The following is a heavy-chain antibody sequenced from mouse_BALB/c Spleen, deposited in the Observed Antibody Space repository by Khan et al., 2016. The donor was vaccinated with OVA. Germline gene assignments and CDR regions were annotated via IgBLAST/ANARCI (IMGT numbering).Heavy chain of an antibody. D-gene: IGHD2-4*01. CDR3: AREIYYDYAYYYSMDY. CDR2: IWGDGST. V-gene: IGHV2-6-7*01. Sequence: VQLQESGPGLVAPSQSLSITCTVSGFSLTGYGVNWVRQSPGKGLEWLGMIWGDGSTDYNSALKSRLSISKDNSKSQVFLKMNSLQTDDTARYYCAREIYYDYAYYYSMDYWGQGTSVTVSS. CDR1: GFSLTGYG. J-gene: IGHJ4*01.